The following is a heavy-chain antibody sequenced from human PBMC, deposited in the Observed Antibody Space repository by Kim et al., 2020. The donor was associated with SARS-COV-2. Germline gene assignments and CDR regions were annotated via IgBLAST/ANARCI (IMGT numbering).Heavy chain of an antibody. CDR1: GFTFSSYS. D-gene: IGHD2-15*01. Sequence: GGSLRLSCAASGFTFSSYSMNWVRQAPGKGLEWVSSISSSSYIYYADSVKGRFTISRDNAKNSLYLQMNSLRAEDTAVYYCARDIYCSGGSCPSADWGQGTLVTVSS. CDR2: ISSSSYI. CDR3: ARDIYCSGGSCPSAD. J-gene: IGHJ4*02. V-gene: IGHV3-21*01.